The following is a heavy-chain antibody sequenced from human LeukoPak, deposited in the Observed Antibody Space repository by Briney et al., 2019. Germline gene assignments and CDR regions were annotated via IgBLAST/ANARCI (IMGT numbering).Heavy chain of an antibody. V-gene: IGHV1-8*03. J-gene: IGHJ6*03. CDR2: MSPKSGNT. Sequence: ASVKVSCKASGYTFASYDINWVRQVTGQGLEWMGWMSPKSGNTGYAQKSQGRVTITRNTSISTAYMEVSSLRYEDTAVYYCARRTVDNSYYYYMDVWGKGTTVTVSS. CDR1: GYTFASYD. CDR3: ARRTVDNSYYYYMDV. D-gene: IGHD6-19*01.